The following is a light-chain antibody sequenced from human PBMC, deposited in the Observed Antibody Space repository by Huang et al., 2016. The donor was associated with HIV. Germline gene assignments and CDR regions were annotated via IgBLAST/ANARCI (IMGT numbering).Light chain of an antibody. CDR2: DAS. CDR1: RDITNS. V-gene: IGKV1-33*01. CDR3: QQYDVFPVT. Sequence: DIQMTQSPSSLSASVGDRVTITCQASRDITNSLNWYQQKPGKAPNLLIHDASNRATGVPARFSGSGSGTDFTFIISSLQPEDFATYFCQQYDVFPVTCGPGTKVDIK. J-gene: IGKJ3*01.